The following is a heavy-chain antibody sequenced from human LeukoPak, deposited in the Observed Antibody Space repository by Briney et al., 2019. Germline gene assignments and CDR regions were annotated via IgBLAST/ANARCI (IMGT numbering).Heavy chain of an antibody. CDR2: ISHDGSNK. CDR3: AKVHYYDSSGYLEY. V-gene: IGHV3-30*18. CDR1: GFTFRSYG. D-gene: IGHD3-22*01. Sequence: GRSLRLSCAASGFTFRSYGMHWVRQAPGKGLEWVAVISHDGSNKFYADSVEGRFTISRDYSKNTLYLQMNSLRAEDTAVYYCAKVHYYDSSGYLEYWGQGTLVTVSS. J-gene: IGHJ4*02.